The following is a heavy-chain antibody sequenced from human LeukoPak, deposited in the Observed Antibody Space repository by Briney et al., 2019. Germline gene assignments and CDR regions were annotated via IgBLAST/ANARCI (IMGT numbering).Heavy chain of an antibody. D-gene: IGHD2-15*01. CDR3: AGGSCCECWFDP. V-gene: IGHV1-46*01. J-gene: IGHJ5*02. CDR1: GYTFTGYY. CDR2: INPSGGST. Sequence: ASVKVSCKASGYTFTGYYMHWVRQAPGQGLEWMGIINPSGGSTSYAQKFQGRVTMTRDTSTSTVYMELSSLRSEDTAVYYCAGGSCCECWFDPWGQGTLVTVSS.